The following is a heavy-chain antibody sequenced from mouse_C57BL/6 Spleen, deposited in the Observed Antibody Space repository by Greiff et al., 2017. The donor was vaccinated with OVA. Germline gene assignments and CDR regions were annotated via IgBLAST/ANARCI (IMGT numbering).Heavy chain of an antibody. Sequence: EVQLQQSGPELVKPGASVKISCKASGYTFTDYYMNWVKQSHGKSLEWIGDINPNNGGPSYNQKFKGKATLTVDKSSSPAYMALRSLTSEDSAVYYCARDDYGSSYVRVGFAYWGQGTLVTVSA. V-gene: IGHV1-26*01. CDR1: GYTFTDYY. CDR3: ARDDYGSSYVRVGFAY. D-gene: IGHD1-1*01. CDR2: INPNNGGP. J-gene: IGHJ3*01.